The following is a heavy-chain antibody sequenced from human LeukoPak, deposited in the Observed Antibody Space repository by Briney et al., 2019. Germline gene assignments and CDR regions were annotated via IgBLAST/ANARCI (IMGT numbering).Heavy chain of an antibody. J-gene: IGHJ3*02. CDR1: GGTFSSYA. CDR2: IIPIFGTA. D-gene: IGHD3-9*01. Sequence: SVKVSCKASGGTFSSYAISWVRQAPGQGLEWMGGIIPIFGTANYAQKFQGRVTITADESTSTAYMELSSLRSEDTAVYYCARSVPKLRYFDWGRIDAFDIWGQGTMVTVSS. CDR3: ARSVPKLRYFDWGRIDAFDI. V-gene: IGHV1-69*13.